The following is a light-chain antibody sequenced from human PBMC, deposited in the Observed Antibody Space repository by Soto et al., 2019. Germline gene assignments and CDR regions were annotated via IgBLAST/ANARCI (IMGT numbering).Light chain of an antibody. V-gene: IGKV1-12*01. CDR1: QGISSW. CDR3: QQANSFPLT. CDR2: IAS. Sequence: DIQMNQSPSSGSASVGDRVTITCRASQGISSWLAWYQHKPGRAPKLLIYIASSLQSGVPSRFSGSGSGTDFTLTISSLQPEDFATYYCQQANSFPLTFGGGTRVEIK. J-gene: IGKJ4*01.